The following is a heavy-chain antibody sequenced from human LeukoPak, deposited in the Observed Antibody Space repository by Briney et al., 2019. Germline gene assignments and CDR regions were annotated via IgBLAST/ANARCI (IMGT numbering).Heavy chain of an antibody. J-gene: IGHJ4*02. D-gene: IGHD1-14*01. CDR2: ISSTGGAT. Sequence: GGSLRLSCAASGFTFSSYAMSWVRQAPGKGLEWVSAISSTGGATYYADSVKGRFAISRDNSRNTVDLQKNSLRADDTAVYYCAKESAYTPPRNYYFDYWGQGALVTVSS. V-gene: IGHV3-23*01. CDR1: GFTFSSYA. CDR3: AKESAYTPPRNYYFDY.